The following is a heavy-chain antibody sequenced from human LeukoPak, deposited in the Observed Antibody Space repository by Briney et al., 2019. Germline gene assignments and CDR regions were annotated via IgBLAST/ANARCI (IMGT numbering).Heavy chain of an antibody. D-gene: IGHD6-6*01. CDR2: ISSSSSYI. J-gene: IGHJ4*02. V-gene: IGHV3-21*01. CDR1: GFTFSSYS. CDR3: ARVGNPEAALDY. Sequence: GGSLRLSCAASGFTFSSYSMNWVRQAPGKGLEWVSSISSSSSYIYYADSVKGRFTISRDNAKNSLYLQMNSLRAEDTAVYYCARVGNPEAALDYWGQGTLVTVSS.